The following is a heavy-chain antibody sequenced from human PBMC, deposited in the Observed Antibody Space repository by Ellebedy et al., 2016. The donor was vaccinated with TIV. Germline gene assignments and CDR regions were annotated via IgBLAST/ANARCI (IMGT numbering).Heavy chain of an antibody. Sequence: GESLKISCAASGFTLNSYWMHWFRQAPGKGQVWVARTSGDGIGTAYADSVRGRFTISRDNAKNTVSLQMNSLGAEDTAMYYCLRDWRDDKKDVAFDTWGQGTMVTVSS. D-gene: IGHD1-1*01. J-gene: IGHJ3*02. CDR3: LRDWRDDKKDVAFDT. CDR1: GFTLNSYW. V-gene: IGHV3-74*01. CDR2: TSGDGIGT.